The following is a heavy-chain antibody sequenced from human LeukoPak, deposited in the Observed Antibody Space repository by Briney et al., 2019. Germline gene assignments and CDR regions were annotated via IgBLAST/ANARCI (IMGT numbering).Heavy chain of an antibody. Sequence: ASVKVSCKASGYTFTSYDINWVRQATGQGLEWMGWINPDSGNTGYAQKFQGRVTITRNTSISTAYMELSSLRSEDTAVYYCARVRYGDRYYYYYMDVWGKGTTVTVSS. CDR2: INPDSGNT. D-gene: IGHD4-17*01. V-gene: IGHV1-8*03. J-gene: IGHJ6*03. CDR3: ARVRYGDRYYYYYMDV. CDR1: GYTFTSYD.